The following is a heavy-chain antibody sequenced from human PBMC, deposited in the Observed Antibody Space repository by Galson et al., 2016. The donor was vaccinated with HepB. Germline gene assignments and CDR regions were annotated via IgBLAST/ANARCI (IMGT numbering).Heavy chain of an antibody. CDR1: NFTFTTHG. CDR2: ISHDNGKT. V-gene: IGHV1-18*01. CDR3: ARGLRWYGTPMDV. J-gene: IGHJ6*02. Sequence: SVKVSCKASNFTFTTHGITWVRQAPGRGPEWMGWISHDNGKTDHAPKVQERLIMTTDTSTNTAYMELRGLISDDTAVYYCARGLRWYGTPMDVWGQGTTVTV. D-gene: IGHD6-13*01.